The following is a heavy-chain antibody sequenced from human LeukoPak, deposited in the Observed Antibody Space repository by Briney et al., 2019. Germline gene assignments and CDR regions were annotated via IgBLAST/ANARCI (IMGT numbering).Heavy chain of an antibody. V-gene: IGHV3-7*01. Sequence: GGSLRLSCAASGFTFSSYWMSWVRQAPGQGLDWVANIKQDGSEKYYVDSVKDRFTISRDNANNSLYLQMNSLRAEDTAVYYCARLFVAGSFAFDYWGQGTLVTVSS. J-gene: IGHJ4*02. CDR2: IKQDGSEK. CDR3: ARLFVAGSFAFDY. CDR1: GFTFSSYW. D-gene: IGHD6-19*01.